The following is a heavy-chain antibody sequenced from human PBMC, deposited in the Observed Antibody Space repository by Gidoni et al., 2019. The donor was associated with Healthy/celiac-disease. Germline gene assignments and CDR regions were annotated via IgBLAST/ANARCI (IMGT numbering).Heavy chain of an antibody. Sequence: QVQLQESGPGLVKPSETLSLTCTVSGYSISSGYYWGWIRQPPGKGLEWIGSIYHSGSTYYNPSLKSRVTISVDTSKNQFSLKLSSVTAADTAVYYCASSPTVTTRPFDYWGQGTLVTVSS. J-gene: IGHJ4*02. V-gene: IGHV4-38-2*02. CDR3: ASSPTVTTRPFDY. CDR2: IYHSGST. D-gene: IGHD4-17*01. CDR1: GYSISSGYY.